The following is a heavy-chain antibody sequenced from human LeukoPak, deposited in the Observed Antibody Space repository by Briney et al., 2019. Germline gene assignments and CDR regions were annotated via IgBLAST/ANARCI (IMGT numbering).Heavy chain of an antibody. V-gene: IGHV3-74*01. Sequence: GGSLRLSCAASGFTFSSYWMHWVRQAPGKGLVWVSRINSDESSTNYADSVKGRLTISRDNAKNSLYLQMNSLRAEDTAVYYCASTEDYYDSSGYHGDYWGQGTLVTVSS. CDR2: INSDESST. D-gene: IGHD3-22*01. J-gene: IGHJ4*02. CDR1: GFTFSSYW. CDR3: ASTEDYYDSSGYHGDY.